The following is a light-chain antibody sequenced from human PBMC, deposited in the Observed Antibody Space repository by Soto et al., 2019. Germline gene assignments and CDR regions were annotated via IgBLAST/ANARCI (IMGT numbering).Light chain of an antibody. CDR1: QDVSSW. CDR3: QQAISFPWT. V-gene: IGKV1-12*01. J-gene: IGKJ1*01. CDR2: AAP. Sequence: DIQMTQSPSSVSASVGDRVTITCRATQDVSSWFAWYQQKPGKAPRLLISAAPNLQSGVPSRFSGSGSGTNFTLTISSLQPEDFATYYCQQAISFPWTFGPGTKVEIK.